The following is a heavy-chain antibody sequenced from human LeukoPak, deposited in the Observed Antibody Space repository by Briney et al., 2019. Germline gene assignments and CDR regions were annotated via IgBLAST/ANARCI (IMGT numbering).Heavy chain of an antibody. V-gene: IGHV4-34*01. CDR2: INHSGST. CDR1: GGSFSGYY. D-gene: IGHD6-13*01. Sequence: SATLSLTCAVYGGSFSGYYWSWIRQPPGKGLEWIGEINHSGSTNYNPSLKSRVTISVDTSKNQFSLKLSSVTAADTAVYYCAAGYSSSWSSGSDAFDIWGQGTMVTVSS. J-gene: IGHJ3*02. CDR3: AAGYSSSWSSGSDAFDI.